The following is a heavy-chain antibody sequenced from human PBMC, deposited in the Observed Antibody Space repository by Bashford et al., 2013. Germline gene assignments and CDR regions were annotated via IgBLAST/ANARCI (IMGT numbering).Heavy chain of an antibody. V-gene: IGHV3-74*01. CDR3: AKDHCAGGDCYRDFDY. CDR1: GFTFSSYW. J-gene: IGHJ4*02. CDR2: INSDGSRT. D-gene: IGHD2-21*02. Sequence: GGSLRLSCTASGFTFSSYWMHWVRQVPGKGLVWVSRINSDGSRTNYADSVKGRFTISRDNAKNTLYLQMNSLTAEDTALYYCAKDHCAGGDCYRDFDYWGQGNLVTVSS.